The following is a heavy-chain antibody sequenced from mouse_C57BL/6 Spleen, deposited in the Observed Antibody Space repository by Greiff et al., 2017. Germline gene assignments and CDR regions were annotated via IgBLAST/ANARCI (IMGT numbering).Heavy chain of an antibody. CDR3: ERYDGGYYAMDY. Sequence: QVQLQQPGAELVKPGASVKMSCTASGYTFTSYWITWVKQRPGQGLEWIGDIYPGSGSTNYNETFKCKATLTVDTSSSTAYMQLRSLTAEDSAVYYCERYDGGYYAMDYWGQGTSVTVSS. J-gene: IGHJ4*01. CDR2: IYPGSGST. D-gene: IGHD1-1*02. CDR1: GYTFTSYW. V-gene: IGHV1-55*01.